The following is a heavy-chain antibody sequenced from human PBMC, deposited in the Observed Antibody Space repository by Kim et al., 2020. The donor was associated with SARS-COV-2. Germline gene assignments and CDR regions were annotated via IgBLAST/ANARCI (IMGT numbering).Heavy chain of an antibody. V-gene: IGHV3-48*03. CDR3: ARARSGVAGYYYYGMDV. J-gene: IGHJ6*02. D-gene: IGHD2-15*01. Sequence: VTGRFTISRDNAKNSLYLQRNSLRAEDTAVYYCARARSGVAGYYYYGMDVWGQGTTVTVSS.